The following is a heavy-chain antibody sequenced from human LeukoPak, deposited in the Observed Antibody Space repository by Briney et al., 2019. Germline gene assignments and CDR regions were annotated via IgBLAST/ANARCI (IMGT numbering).Heavy chain of an antibody. V-gene: IGHV4-34*01. D-gene: IGHD2-2*01. CDR2: INHSGST. CDR1: GGSFSGYY. CDR3: ARGRIVAVPAATEFDY. J-gene: IGHJ4*02. Sequence: PSETLSLTCAVYGGSFSGYYWSWIRQPPGKGLEWIGEINHSGSTNYNPSLKSRVTISVDTSKNQFSLKLSSVTAADTAVYYCARGRIVAVPAATEFDYWGQGTLVTVSS.